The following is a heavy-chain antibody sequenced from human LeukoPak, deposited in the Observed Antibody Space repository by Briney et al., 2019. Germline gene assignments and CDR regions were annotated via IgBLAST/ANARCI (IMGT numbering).Heavy chain of an antibody. V-gene: IGHV1-8*01. D-gene: IGHD6-13*01. CDR1: GYTFTSYD. CDR3: ARSSSSWYFLTY. CDR2: MNPNSGNT. Sequence: ASVKVSCKASGYTFTSYDINWVRQAPGQGLEWMGWMNPNSGNTGYAQKFQGRVTMTRNTSISTAYMELSSLRSEDTAVYYCARSSSSWYFLTYWGQGTLVTVSS. J-gene: IGHJ4*02.